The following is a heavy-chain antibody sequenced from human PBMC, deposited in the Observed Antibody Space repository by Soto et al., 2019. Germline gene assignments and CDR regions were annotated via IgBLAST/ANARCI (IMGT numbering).Heavy chain of an antibody. V-gene: IGHV3-73*01. CDR1: GFTFSGSA. Sequence: GGSLRLSCAASGFTFSGSAMHWVRQASGKGLEWVGRIRSKANSYATAYAASVKGRFTISRDDSKNTAYLQMNSLETEDTAVYYCTRHWDPTSYYDSSGYPDYWGQGTLVTVSS. CDR3: TRHWDPTSYYDSSGYPDY. CDR2: IRSKANSYAT. J-gene: IGHJ4*02. D-gene: IGHD3-22*01.